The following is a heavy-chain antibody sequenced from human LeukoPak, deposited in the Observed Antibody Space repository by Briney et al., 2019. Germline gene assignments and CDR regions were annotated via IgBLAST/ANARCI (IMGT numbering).Heavy chain of an antibody. CDR2: ISGSGVGT. CDR1: GFTFSSYA. D-gene: IGHD6-19*01. V-gene: IGHV3-23*01. J-gene: IGHJ4*02. Sequence: VQPGRSLRLSCAASGFTFSSYAMSWVRQAPGKGLQWVSAISGSGVGTYYADSVKGRFTISRDNSKNTVYLQMNSLRAEDTAVYYCAKVLFDRSGSQPFDYWGQGTLVTVSS. CDR3: AKVLFDRSGSQPFDY.